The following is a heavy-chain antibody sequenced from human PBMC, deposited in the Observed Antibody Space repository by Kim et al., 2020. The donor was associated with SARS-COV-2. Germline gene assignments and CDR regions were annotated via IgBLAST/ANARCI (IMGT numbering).Heavy chain of an antibody. CDR2: VSPGSGAT. CDR1: GTTITNYD. D-gene: IGHD1-26*01. J-gene: IGHJ4*02. CDR3: ATAWESGHRPDY. Sequence: ASVKVSCKASGTTITNYDIHWVRQATGQGLQWMAWVSPGSGATGISQKFQGRLTVTRDTSINTAYMELSSLRSEDTAIYYFATAWESGHRPDYWGQGTL. V-gene: IGHV1-8*01.